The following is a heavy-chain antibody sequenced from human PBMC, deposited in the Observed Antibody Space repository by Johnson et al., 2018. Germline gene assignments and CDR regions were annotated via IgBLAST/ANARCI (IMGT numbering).Heavy chain of an antibody. Sequence: QVQLVESGAEVKKPGSSVKLSCKASGGTFSIYAISWVRQAPGQGLEWMGGIIPIFGTGQSAPKFRGRVTITVDEYTSTADMGLSGLRSEDTAVYYWARGGTMIYGMDVWGQGTTVTVSS. D-gene: IGHD1-1*01. CDR3: ARGGTMIYGMDV. CDR1: GGTFSIYA. V-gene: IGHV1-69*01. J-gene: IGHJ6*02. CDR2: IIPIFGTG.